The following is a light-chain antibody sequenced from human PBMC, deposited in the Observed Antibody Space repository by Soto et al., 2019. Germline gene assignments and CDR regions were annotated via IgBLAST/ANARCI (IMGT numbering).Light chain of an antibody. CDR3: CSYAGSRWV. V-gene: IGLV2-23*02. CDR2: EVN. J-gene: IGLJ3*02. CDR1: SDDIGNFNL. Sequence: QSALTQPASVSASPGQSITFSCTGSSDDIGNFNLVSWYQQYPGKAPKLILYEVNKRPLGVSDRFSGSKSGNTASLTISGLQAEDEADYHCCSYAGSRWVFGGGTKLTVL.